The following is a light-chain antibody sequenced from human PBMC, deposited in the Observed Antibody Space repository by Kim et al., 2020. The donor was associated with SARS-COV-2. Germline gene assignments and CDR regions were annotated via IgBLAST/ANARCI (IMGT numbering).Light chain of an antibody. CDR1: SGHTSYG. Sequence: QPVLTQSPSASASLGASVKLTCTLSSGHTSYGIAWHQQQPEKGPRYLMKVNSDGSHKKGDGIPDRFSGSSSGAERYLTISSLLSEDEADYYCQTWDTGVYVVFGGGTQLTVL. CDR2: VNSDGSH. V-gene: IGLV4-69*01. CDR3: QTWDTGVYVV. J-gene: IGLJ2*01.